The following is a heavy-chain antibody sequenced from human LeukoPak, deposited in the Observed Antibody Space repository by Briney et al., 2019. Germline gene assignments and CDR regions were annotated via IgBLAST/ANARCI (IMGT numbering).Heavy chain of an antibody. J-gene: IGHJ4*02. D-gene: IGHD2-2*01. V-gene: IGHV3-21*01. CDR1: GFTFSSYS. CDR2: ISSSSSYI. CDR3: AKDLPAAYFDY. Sequence: PGGSLRLSCAASGFTFSSYSMNWVRQAPGKGLEWVSSISSSSSYIYYADSVKGRFTISRDNSRTTLYLQMNSLRAEDTAVYHCAKDLPAAYFDYWGQGTLVTVSS.